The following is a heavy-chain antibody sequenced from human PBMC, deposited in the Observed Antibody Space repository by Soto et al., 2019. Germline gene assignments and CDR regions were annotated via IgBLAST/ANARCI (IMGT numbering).Heavy chain of an antibody. CDR3: ARAPEAAAGKNYYYGMDV. CDR1: GYSFTSYW. CDR2: IYPGDSDT. J-gene: IGHJ6*02. D-gene: IGHD6-13*01. V-gene: IGHV5-51*01. Sequence: PGESLKISCXGSGYSFTSYWIGWVRQMPGKGLEWMGIIYPGDSDTRYSPSFQGQVTISADKSISTAYLQWSSLKASDTAMYYCARAPEAAAGKNYYYGMDVWGQGTTVTVSS.